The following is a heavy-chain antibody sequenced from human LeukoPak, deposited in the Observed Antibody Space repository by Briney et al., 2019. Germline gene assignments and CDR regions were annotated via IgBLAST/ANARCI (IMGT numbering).Heavy chain of an antibody. CDR1: GYTFIWYY. V-gene: IGHV1-2*02. D-gene: IGHD3-22*01. CDR3: ARVEPDYYDGTGYEPVGWFGT. Sequence: ASVKVSCKASGYTFIWYYIHWVRQPPGQGLEWMAWINPNSGGTKYPQKFQGRVTVARVTYISTAYMELSRLTSDDTAVYYCARVEPDYYDGTGYEPVGWFGTWGQGTLVTVSS. J-gene: IGHJ5*02. CDR2: INPNSGGT.